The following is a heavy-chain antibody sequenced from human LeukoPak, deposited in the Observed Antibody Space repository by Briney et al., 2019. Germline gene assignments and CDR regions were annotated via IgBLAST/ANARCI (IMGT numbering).Heavy chain of an antibody. D-gene: IGHD1-26*01. Sequence: SETLSLTCTVSGDSISSGNYYWSWLRQPAGKGLEWIGRISTSGSTNYNPSLTSRVTISIDTSKNQFSLKLSSVTAADTAVYYCARWIVGALDYWGQGTLVTVSS. V-gene: IGHV4-61*02. CDR3: ARWIVGALDY. CDR2: ISTSGST. CDR1: GDSISSGNYY. J-gene: IGHJ4*02.